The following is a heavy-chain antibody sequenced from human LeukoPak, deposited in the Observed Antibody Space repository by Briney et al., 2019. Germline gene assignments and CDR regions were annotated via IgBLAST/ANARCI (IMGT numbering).Heavy chain of an antibody. Sequence: GGSLRLSCVASGFTFSTYSMNWVRQAPGKGLEWVAVISYDGSNKYYADSVKGRFTISRDNSKNTLYLQMNSLRAEDTAVYYCAKDSDSYLFDYWGQGTLVTVSS. CDR3: AKDSDSYLFDY. CDR1: GFTFSTYS. D-gene: IGHD2-2*01. CDR2: ISYDGSNK. V-gene: IGHV3-30*18. J-gene: IGHJ4*02.